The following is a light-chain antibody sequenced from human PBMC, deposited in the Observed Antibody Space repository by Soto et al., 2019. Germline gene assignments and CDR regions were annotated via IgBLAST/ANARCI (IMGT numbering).Light chain of an antibody. Sequence: EIVLTQSPGTLSLSPGERATLSCRASQSVSSSYLAWYQQKPGQAPRLLIYDVSNRATGIPARFTGSGSGTDFTLTISSLQPEDFATYYCQQSYSTPITFGQGTRLEIK. J-gene: IGKJ5*01. CDR3: QQSYSTPIT. V-gene: IGKV3D-20*02. CDR2: DVS. CDR1: QSVSSSY.